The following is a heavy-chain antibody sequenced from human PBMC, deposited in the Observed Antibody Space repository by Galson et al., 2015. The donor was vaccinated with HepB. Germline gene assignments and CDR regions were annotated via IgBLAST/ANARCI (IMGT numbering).Heavy chain of an antibody. CDR2: ISNDGRAQ. D-gene: IGHD2-8*01. J-gene: IGHJ4*02. V-gene: IGHV3-30*03. CDR1: GFTFRNYG. CDR3: VHEFCTNGVCDNFNY. Sequence: SLRLSCATSGFTFRNYGMQWVRQAPGKGLEWVAVISNDGRAQFYADSVKGRFTISRDNSKNTLDLQMRSLRPEDTALYYCVHEFCTNGVCDNFNYWGQGTLVTASS.